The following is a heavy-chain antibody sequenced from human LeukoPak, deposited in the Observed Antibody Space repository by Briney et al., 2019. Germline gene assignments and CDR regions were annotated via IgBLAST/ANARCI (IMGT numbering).Heavy chain of an antibody. CDR1: GYTFADYY. CDR3: AREYYDTSGRKHAFKN. D-gene: IGHD3-22*01. J-gene: IGHJ3*02. V-gene: IGHV1-2*02. CDR2: IDPDSGGT. Sequence: VASVKVSCKASGYTFADYYLHWVRQAPGQGLEWMGSIDPDSGGTNYAQRFQGGVTMTRDTSISTANMELSSLGPDDTAVYYCAREYYDTSGRKHAFKNWGQGTMVTVSS.